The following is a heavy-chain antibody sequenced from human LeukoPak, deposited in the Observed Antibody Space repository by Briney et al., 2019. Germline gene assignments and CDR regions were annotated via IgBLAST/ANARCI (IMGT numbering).Heavy chain of an antibody. Sequence: GGSPRLSCAASGFTFSSYEMNWFRQAPGKGLEWVAFIRYDGSNKYYADSVKGRFTISRDNSKNTLYLQMKRLRAEDKAVYYCSGYSYGWGGFDIWGQGTMVTVSS. J-gene: IGHJ3*02. CDR1: GFTFSSYE. V-gene: IGHV3-30*02. D-gene: IGHD5-18*01. CDR3: SGYSYGWGGFDI. CDR2: IRYDGSNK.